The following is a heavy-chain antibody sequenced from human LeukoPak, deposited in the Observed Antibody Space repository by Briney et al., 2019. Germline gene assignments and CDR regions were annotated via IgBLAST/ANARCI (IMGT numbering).Heavy chain of an antibody. D-gene: IGHD1/OR15-1a*01. CDR2: IWYDGSNK. J-gene: IGHJ4*02. CDR3: ARGTNNLYYFDY. CDR1: GFTFSSYG. Sequence: GRSLRLSCAASGFTFSSYGMHWVRQAPGKGLEWVAIIWYDGSNKYYADPVKGRFTISRDNSKNALYLQMNSLRAEDTAVYYCARGTNNLYYFDYWGQGTLVTVSS. V-gene: IGHV3-33*08.